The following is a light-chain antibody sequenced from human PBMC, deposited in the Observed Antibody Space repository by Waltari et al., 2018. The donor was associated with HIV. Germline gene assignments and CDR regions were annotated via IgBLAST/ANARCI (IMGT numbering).Light chain of an antibody. J-gene: IGKJ4*01. CDR2: DSS. CDR1: QSISVH. Sequence: EIVLTQSPATLSWSPGQRATPSCRASQSISVHLGWYQHKPGQPPRLLVYDSSKRVTDIPARFSGSGSGANFTLTISSLEPEDFAVYYCQHRSSWPPTFGGGTRIEI. V-gene: IGKV3-11*01. CDR3: QHRSSWPPT.